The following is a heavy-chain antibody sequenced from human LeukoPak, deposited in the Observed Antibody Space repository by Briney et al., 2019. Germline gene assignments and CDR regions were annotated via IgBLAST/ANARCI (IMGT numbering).Heavy chain of an antibody. CDR1: GYTFTSYY. V-gene: IGHV1-2*02. Sequence: ASVKVSCKTSGYTFTSYYMHWVRQAPGQGLEWMGWVNPTSGGTNYAQKFQGRVTMTRDTSISTAYMELSRLRSDDTAVYCCARVYYYYDSSGILTLYFDYWGQETLVTVSS. J-gene: IGHJ4*02. D-gene: IGHD3-22*01. CDR3: ARVYYYYDSSGILTLYFDY. CDR2: VNPTSGGT.